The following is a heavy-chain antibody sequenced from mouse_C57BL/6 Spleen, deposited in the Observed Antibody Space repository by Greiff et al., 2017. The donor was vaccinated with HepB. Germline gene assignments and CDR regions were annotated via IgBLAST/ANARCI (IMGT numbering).Heavy chain of an antibody. CDR3: ARLGGNYGY. Sequence: QVQLQQSGAELVRPGSSVKLSCKASGYTFTSYWMHWVKQRPIQGLEWIGNIDPSDSETHYNQKFKDKATLTVDKSSSTAYMQLSSLTSEDSAVYYCARLGGNYGYWGQGTTLTVSS. CDR1: GYTFTSYW. CDR2: IDPSDSET. J-gene: IGHJ2*01. V-gene: IGHV1-52*01. D-gene: IGHD2-1*01.